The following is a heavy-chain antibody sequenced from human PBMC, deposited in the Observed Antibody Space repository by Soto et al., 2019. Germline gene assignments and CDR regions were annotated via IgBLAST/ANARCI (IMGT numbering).Heavy chain of an antibody. CDR1: GFTFTTYA. V-gene: IGHV3-30-3*01. Sequence: QVQLVESGGGVVQPGQSLRLSCAASGFTFTTYAMHWVRQAPGKGLEWVAVLSFDGDTTYYADSVKGRFTISRDTSKNTVFLQMSDLRPEDSATYYCARDAVENYHSSGYEGDWDQGTQVTVSS. D-gene: IGHD3-22*01. CDR3: ARDAVENYHSSGYEGD. J-gene: IGHJ4*02. CDR2: LSFDGDTT.